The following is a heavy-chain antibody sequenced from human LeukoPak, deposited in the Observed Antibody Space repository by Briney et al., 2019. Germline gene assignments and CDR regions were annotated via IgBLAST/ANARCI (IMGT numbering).Heavy chain of an antibody. J-gene: IGHJ4*02. V-gene: IGHV4-39*07. Sequence: SETLSLTCTVSGGSISSSSYYWGWIRQPPGKGLEWIGSIYYSGSTYYNPSLKSRVTISVDTSKNQFSLKLSSVTAADTAVYYCARDVKTVTTFAVFDYWGQGTLVTVSS. CDR2: IYYSGST. D-gene: IGHD4-17*01. CDR1: GGSISSSSYY. CDR3: ARDVKTVTTFAVFDY.